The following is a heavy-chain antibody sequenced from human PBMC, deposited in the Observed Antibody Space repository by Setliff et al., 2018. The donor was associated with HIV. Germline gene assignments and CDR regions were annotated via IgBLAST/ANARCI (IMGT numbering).Heavy chain of an antibody. D-gene: IGHD5-12*01. CDR2: IYHSGST. J-gene: IGHJ4*02. V-gene: IGHV4-38-2*01. Sequence: PSETLSLTCAVSGYSISSGYYWGWIRQPPGKGLEWIGSIYHSGSTYTNPSLKSRVTISVGTSKNQFSLKLSSVTAADTAVYYCARMYSGYDWSPAGARTRYFDYWGQGTLVTVSS. CDR1: GYSISSGYY. CDR3: ARMYSGYDWSPAGARTRYFDY.